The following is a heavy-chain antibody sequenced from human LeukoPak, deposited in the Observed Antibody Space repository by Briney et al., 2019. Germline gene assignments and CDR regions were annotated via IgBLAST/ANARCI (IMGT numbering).Heavy chain of an antibody. D-gene: IGHD3-10*01. Sequence: GGSLRLSCAASGFTFSSYGMHWVRQAPGKGLEWVAFIRYDGSNKYYADSVKGRFTISRDNSKNTLYLQMNSLRAEDTAVYYCAYYGSGSYYNYYYYMDVWGKGTTVSVSS. V-gene: IGHV3-30*02. CDR1: GFTFSSYG. J-gene: IGHJ6*03. CDR3: AYYGSGSYYNYYYYMDV. CDR2: IRYDGSNK.